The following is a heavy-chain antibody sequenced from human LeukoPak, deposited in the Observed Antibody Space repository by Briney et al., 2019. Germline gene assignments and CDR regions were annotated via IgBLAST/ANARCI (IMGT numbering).Heavy chain of an antibody. CDR3: ARVSLEWLLLSGAFDI. CDR1: GFTFSDYY. D-gene: IGHD3-3*01. Sequence: GGSLRLSCAASGFTFSDYYMSWIRQAPGKGLEWVSYISSSGSTIYYADSVKGRFTISRDNAKNSLYLQMNSLRAEDTAVYYCARVSLEWLLLSGAFDIWGQGTMVTVSS. CDR2: ISSSGSTI. J-gene: IGHJ3*02. V-gene: IGHV3-11*04.